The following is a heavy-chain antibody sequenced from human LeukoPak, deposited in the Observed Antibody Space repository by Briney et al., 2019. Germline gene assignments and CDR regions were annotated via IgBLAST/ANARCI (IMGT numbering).Heavy chain of an antibody. J-gene: IGHJ4*02. V-gene: IGHV4-34*01. CDR2: INHSGST. CDR1: GGSFSGYY. CDR3: ARALYCSSTSCRLWGY. Sequence: SETLSLTCAVYGGSFSGYYWSWIRQPPGKGLEWIGEINHSGSTNYNPSLKSRVTISVDTSKNQFSLKLSSVTAAGTAVYYCARALYCSSTSCRLWGYWGQGTLVTVSS. D-gene: IGHD2-2*01.